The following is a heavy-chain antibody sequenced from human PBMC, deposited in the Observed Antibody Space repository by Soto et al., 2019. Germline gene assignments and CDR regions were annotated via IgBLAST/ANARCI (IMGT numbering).Heavy chain of an antibody. V-gene: IGHV4-34*01. J-gene: IGHJ4*02. CDR3: ARGAAPKYYYDSSGYYYGH. D-gene: IGHD3-22*01. Sequence: LSLTCAVYGGSFSGYYWSWIRQPPGKGLEWIGEINHSGSTNYNPSLKSRVTISVDTSKNQFSLKLSSVTAADTAVYYCARGAAPKYYYDSSGYYYGHWGQGTLVTVSS. CDR1: GGSFSGYY. CDR2: INHSGST.